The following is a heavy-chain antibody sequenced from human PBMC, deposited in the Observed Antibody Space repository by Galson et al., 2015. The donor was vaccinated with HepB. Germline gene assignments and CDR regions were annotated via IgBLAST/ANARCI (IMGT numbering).Heavy chain of an antibody. CDR2: IYYSGST. D-gene: IGHD3-10*01. CDR3: ARDRPTKKAPAYYYGSGRTVVAYYYYGMDV. CDR1: GGSISSYY. J-gene: IGHJ6*02. V-gene: IGHV4-59*01. Sequence: SLTCTVSGGSISSYYWSWIRQPPGKGLEWIGYIYYSGSTNYNPSLKSRVTISVDTSKNQFSLKLSSVTAADTAVYYCARDRPTKKAPAYYYGSGRTVVAYYYYGMDVWGQGTTVTVSS.